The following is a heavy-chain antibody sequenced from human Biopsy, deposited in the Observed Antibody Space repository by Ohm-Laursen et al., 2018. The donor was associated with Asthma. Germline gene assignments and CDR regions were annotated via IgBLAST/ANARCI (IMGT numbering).Heavy chain of an antibody. CDR3: VSPPGY. J-gene: IGHJ4*02. CDR1: GGSISSSSYY. CDR2: IYYSGST. V-gene: IGHV4-39*01. Sequence: SDTLSLTCTASGGSISSSSYYWGWIRRPPGKGLEFIGTIYYSGSTYYNPSLKSRVTLSVDASKNQFSLKLTSVTAADTAVYYCVSPPGYWGQGTRVTVSS.